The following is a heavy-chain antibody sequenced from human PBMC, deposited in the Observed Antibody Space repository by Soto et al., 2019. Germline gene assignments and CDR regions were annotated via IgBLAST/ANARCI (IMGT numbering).Heavy chain of an antibody. CDR1: GVTLSSNY. CDR3: ARGFPSMTYFGEYYFDF. J-gene: IGHJ4*02. D-gene: IGHD3-16*01. V-gene: IGHV3-53*01. Sequence: GSLRLSCSAPGVTLSSNYMSWGRQAPREGLEWVSVMYAGGTTYYADSVKGRFTISRHDSMNTLYLQMKSLTAEDSAVYYCARGFPSMTYFGEYYFDFWGQGALVTVSS. CDR2: MYAGGTT.